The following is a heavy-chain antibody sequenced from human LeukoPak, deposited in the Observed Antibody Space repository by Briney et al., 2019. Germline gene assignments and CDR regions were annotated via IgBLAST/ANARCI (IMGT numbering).Heavy chain of an antibody. Sequence: SETLSLTCTVSGYSISSGYYWGWIRQPPGKGLEWIGSIYHSGSTYYNPSLKSRVTISVDTSKNQFSLKLSSVTAADTAVYYCARGWFGELLNAFDIWGQGTMVTVSS. CDR3: ARGWFGELLNAFDI. CDR2: IYHSGST. V-gene: IGHV4-38-2*02. J-gene: IGHJ3*02. CDR1: GYSISSGYY. D-gene: IGHD3-10*01.